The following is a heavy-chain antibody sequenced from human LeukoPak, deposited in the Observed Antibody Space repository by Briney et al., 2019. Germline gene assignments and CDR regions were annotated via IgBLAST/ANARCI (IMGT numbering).Heavy chain of an antibody. V-gene: IGHV3-23*01. CDR1: GITFSIYA. Sequence: GGSLRLSCAASGITFSIYAMSCVCQAPGKGLEWVSGISGSGGSKYYADSVNGRFTISGDNSKNTLYLQMNSLRAEDTAVYYCAKALFGVVSQTYDYWGQGTLVTVSS. CDR2: ISGSGGSK. J-gene: IGHJ4*02. D-gene: IGHD3-3*01. CDR3: AKALFGVVSQTYDY.